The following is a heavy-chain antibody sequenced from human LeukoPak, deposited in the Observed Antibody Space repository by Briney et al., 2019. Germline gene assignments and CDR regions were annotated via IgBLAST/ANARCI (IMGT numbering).Heavy chain of an antibody. Sequence: PSVTLSLTCAVYGGSFSGYYWSWIRQPPGKGLEWIGEINHGGSTNYNPSLKSRVTISVDTTKTQFSLKLSSATAADTAVYDCARTPLAVTGVDYWGQGTLVTVSS. CDR3: ARTPLAVTGVDY. D-gene: IGHD2-21*02. CDR1: GGSFSGYY. J-gene: IGHJ4*02. CDR2: INHGGST. V-gene: IGHV4-34*01.